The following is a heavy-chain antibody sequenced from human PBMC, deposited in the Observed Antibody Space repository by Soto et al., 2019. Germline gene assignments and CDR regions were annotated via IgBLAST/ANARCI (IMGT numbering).Heavy chain of an antibody. CDR2: IYPSGMP. V-gene: IGHV4-30-2*01. CDR3: ARERGGYGLFDS. Sequence: LSLTCTVSVGSISNAAYSWSWIRQPPGKGLEWIGYIYPSGMPFYNPSLRSRVTISIDRSNDQFSLNLKSVTAADTAVYYCARERGGYGLFDSWGQGTLVTVSS. J-gene: IGHJ4*02. D-gene: IGHD5-18*01. CDR1: VGSISNAAYS.